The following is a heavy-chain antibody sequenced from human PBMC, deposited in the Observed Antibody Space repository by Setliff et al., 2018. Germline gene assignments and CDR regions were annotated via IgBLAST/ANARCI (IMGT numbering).Heavy chain of an antibody. V-gene: IGHV1-46*01. D-gene: IGHD2-2*01. CDR2: SSPSGGST. CDR1: GYSFTDYY. Sequence: GASVKVSCKASGYSFTDYYMHWVRQAPGQGPEWMGRSSPSGGSTSYAQKFQGRVTITRDTSASTAYMELSSLRSEDTAVYYCARDGFEIVVVPAAIYYYYYMDVWGKGTTVTVSS. CDR3: ARDGFEIVVVPAAIYYYYYMDV. J-gene: IGHJ6*03.